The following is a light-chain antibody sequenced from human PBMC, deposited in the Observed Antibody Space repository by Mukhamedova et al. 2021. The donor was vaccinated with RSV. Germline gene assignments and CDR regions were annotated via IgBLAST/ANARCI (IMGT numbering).Light chain of an antibody. CDR3: SSYTSSSTV. Sequence: SITISCTGTSSDVGGYNYVSWYQQHPGKAPKLMIYDVSKRPSGVSNRFSGSKSDNTASLTISGLQAEDEADYYCSSYTSSSTVFG. CDR1: SSDVGGYNY. CDR2: DVS. V-gene: IGLV2-14*04. J-gene: IGLJ3*02.